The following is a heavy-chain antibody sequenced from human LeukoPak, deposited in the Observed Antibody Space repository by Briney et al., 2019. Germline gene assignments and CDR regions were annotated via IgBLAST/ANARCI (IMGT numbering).Heavy chain of an antibody. Sequence: TGGSLRLSCAASGFTFSNYWMSWVRQAPGKGLEWVANIKHGGAEKYYVDSVKGRFTISRDNAKNSLYLQMNSLRAEDTAVYYCARHRYGAVAGNFDYWGQGTLVTVSS. CDR3: ARHRYGAVAGNFDY. CDR1: GFTFSNYW. CDR2: IKHGGAEK. J-gene: IGHJ4*02. D-gene: IGHD6-19*01. V-gene: IGHV3-7*01.